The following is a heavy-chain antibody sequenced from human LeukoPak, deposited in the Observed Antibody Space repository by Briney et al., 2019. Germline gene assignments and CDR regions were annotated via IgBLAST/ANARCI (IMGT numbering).Heavy chain of an antibody. J-gene: IGHJ5*02. CDR3: ARWQHAAAGIGAIPNWFDP. V-gene: IGHV3-30*01. CDR2: ISYDGSNK. Sequence: GGSLRLSCAASGFTFSSYAMHWVRQAPGKGLEWVAVISYDGSNKYYADSVKGRFTISRDNSKNTLYLQMNSLRAEDTAVCYCARWQHAAAGIGAIPNWFDPWGQGTLVTVSS. D-gene: IGHD6-13*01. CDR1: GFTFSSYA.